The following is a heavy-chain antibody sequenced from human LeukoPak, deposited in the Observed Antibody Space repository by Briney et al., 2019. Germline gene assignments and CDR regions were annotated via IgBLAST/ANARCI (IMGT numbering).Heavy chain of an antibody. CDR2: ISAYNGNT. CDR3: ARTFIYGIVVVPAAILNNWFDP. V-gene: IGHV1-18*01. J-gene: IGHJ5*02. Sequence: ASVKVSCKSSGYTFTSYGISWVRQAPGQGLEWMGWISAYNGNTNYAQKLQGRVTMTTDTSTSTAYMELRSLRSDDTAVYYCARTFIYGIVVVPAAILNNWFDPWXXXTLVTVSS. CDR1: GYTFTSYG. D-gene: IGHD2-2*02.